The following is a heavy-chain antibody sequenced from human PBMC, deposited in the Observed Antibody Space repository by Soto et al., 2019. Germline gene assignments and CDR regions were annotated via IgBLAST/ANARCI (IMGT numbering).Heavy chain of an antibody. CDR1: GGSVSGGSYC. CDR2: VYNSGST. Sequence: QVQLQESGPGLVKPSETLSLTCTVSGGSVSGGSYCWSWIRQPPGKGLECIGYVYNSGSTTYNPSLRSRVTISVDTSKYQFSLGLSSVTAAVTAVYYCARLPLTTYFDLWGRGTLVTVSS. J-gene: IGHJ2*01. D-gene: IGHD3-9*01. CDR3: ARLPLTTYFDL. V-gene: IGHV4-61*01.